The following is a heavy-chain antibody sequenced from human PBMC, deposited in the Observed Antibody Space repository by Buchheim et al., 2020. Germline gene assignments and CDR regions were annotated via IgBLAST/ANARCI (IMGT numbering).Heavy chain of an antibody. Sequence: QVQLVQSGAEVKKPGASVKVSCKASGYTFTSYDINWVRQATGQGLEWMGWMNPNSGNTGYAQKFQGRVTMTRNTSISTAYMELSSLRSEDTAVYYCAKQGGYDFWSGYGGYYYYGMDVGGQGTT. CDR2: MNPNSGNT. D-gene: IGHD3-3*01. J-gene: IGHJ6*02. CDR1: GYTFTSYD. V-gene: IGHV1-8*01. CDR3: AKQGGYDFWSGYGGYYYYGMDV.